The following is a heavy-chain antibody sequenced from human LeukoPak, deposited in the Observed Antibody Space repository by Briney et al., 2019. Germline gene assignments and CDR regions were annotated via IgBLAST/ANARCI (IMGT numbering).Heavy chain of an antibody. Sequence: GGSLRLSCAASGFTFSSYAMSWVRQAPGKGLEWVSAISGSGGSTYYADSVKGRFTISRDNSKNTLYLQMNSLRAEDTAVYYCAKDQGFEKWLPRSFDYWGQGTLVTVSS. V-gene: IGHV3-23*01. J-gene: IGHJ4*02. CDR1: GFTFSSYA. D-gene: IGHD3-22*01. CDR3: AKDQGFEKWLPRSFDY. CDR2: ISGSGGST.